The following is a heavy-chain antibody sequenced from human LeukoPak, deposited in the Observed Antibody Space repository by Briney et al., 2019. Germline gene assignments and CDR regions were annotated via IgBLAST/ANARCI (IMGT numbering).Heavy chain of an antibody. D-gene: IGHD3-22*01. CDR2: FYRGDST. V-gene: IGHV3-66*02. CDR1: GITASSNY. CDR3: ARYYDSSGRTGGAFDC. Sequence: GGSLRLSCTASGITASSNYMSWVRQAPGKGLEWVSTFYRGDSTYYADSVKGRFTISRDNSKNTLFLQMNSLRAEDTAVYYCARYYDSSGRTGGAFDCWGQGTRVTVSS. J-gene: IGHJ4*02.